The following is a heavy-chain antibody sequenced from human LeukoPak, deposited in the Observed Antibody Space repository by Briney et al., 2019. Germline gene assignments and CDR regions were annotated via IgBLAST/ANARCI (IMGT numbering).Heavy chain of an antibody. V-gene: IGHV3-48*03. Sequence: PGGSLRLSCAASGFTFSSYEMNWVRQAPGKGLEWVSYISSSGSTIYYADSVKGRFTISRDNAKNSLYLQMNSLRAEDTAVYYCARVNGDYSYDAFDIWGQGTMVTVSS. CDR3: ARVNGDYSYDAFDI. CDR1: GFTFSSYE. D-gene: IGHD4-17*01. CDR2: ISSSGSTI. J-gene: IGHJ3*02.